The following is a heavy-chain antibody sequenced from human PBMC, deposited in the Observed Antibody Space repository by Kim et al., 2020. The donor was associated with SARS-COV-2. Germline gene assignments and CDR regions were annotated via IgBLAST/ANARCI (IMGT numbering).Heavy chain of an antibody. CDR2: IIPIFGTA. J-gene: IGHJ6*02. V-gene: IGHV1-69*13. CDR3: ARLYYGSAPDGMDV. D-gene: IGHD3-10*01. Sequence: SVKVSCKASGGTFSSYAMSWVRQAPGQGLEWMGGIIPIFGTANYAQKFQGRVTITADESTSTAYMELSSLRSEDTAVYYCARLYYGSAPDGMDVWGQGTTVTVSS. CDR1: GGTFSSYA.